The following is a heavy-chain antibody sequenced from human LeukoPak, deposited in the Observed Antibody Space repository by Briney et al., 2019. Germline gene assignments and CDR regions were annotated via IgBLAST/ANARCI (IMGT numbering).Heavy chain of an antibody. CDR2: IHRSGSP. Sequence: SETLSLTCTVSPDSTTSNFWSWVRQSPGKGLEWIGEIHRSGSPNYNPSLQSRVTISIDRSRNQIALELSSVTAADTAVYYCARDLPLTVTDYYWYFDLWGRGTLVTVSS. CDR3: ARDLPLTVTDYYWYFDL. V-gene: IGHV4-4*02. D-gene: IGHD4-17*01. CDR1: PDSTTSNF. J-gene: IGHJ2*01.